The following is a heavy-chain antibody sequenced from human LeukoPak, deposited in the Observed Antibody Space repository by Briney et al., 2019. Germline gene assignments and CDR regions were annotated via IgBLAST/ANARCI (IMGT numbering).Heavy chain of an antibody. CDR3: VRLPYYYGSSGWAFDI. Sequence: SETLSLTCTVSGGSISSYYWSWIRQPPGKGLEWVGYIYYSGSTNYNPSLKSRVTISVDTSKNQFSLKLSSVTAADTAVYYCVRLPYYYGSSGWAFDIWGQGTMVTVSS. J-gene: IGHJ3*02. D-gene: IGHD3-22*01. CDR2: IYYSGST. V-gene: IGHV4-59*01. CDR1: GGSISSYY.